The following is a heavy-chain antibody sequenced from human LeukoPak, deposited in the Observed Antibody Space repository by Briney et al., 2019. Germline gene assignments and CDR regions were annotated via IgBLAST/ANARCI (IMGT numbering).Heavy chain of an antibody. CDR1: GGSFSGYY. CDR3: ARRVGSYFDY. CDR2: INHSGST. V-gene: IGHV4-34*01. D-gene: IGHD1-26*01. Sequence: SETLPLTCAVYGGSFSGYYWSWIRQPPGKGLEWIGEINHSGSTNYNPSLKSRVTISVDTSKNQFSLKLSSVTAADTAVYYCARRVGSYFDYWGQGTLVTVSS. J-gene: IGHJ4*02.